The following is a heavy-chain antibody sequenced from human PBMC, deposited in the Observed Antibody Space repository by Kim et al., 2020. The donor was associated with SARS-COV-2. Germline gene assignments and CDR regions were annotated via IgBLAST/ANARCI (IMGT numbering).Heavy chain of an antibody. D-gene: IGHD3-9*01. Sequence: SETLSLTCTVSGGSVSSGSYYWSWIRQPPGKGLEWIGYIYYSGSTNYNPSLKSRVTISVDTSKNQFSLKLSSVTAADTAVYYCARDHPLYVHGDILTGRTNYYYYGMDVWGQGTTVTVSS. J-gene: IGHJ6*02. CDR1: GGSVSSGSYY. CDR2: IYYSGST. V-gene: IGHV4-61*01. CDR3: ARDHPLYVHGDILTGRTNYYYYGMDV.